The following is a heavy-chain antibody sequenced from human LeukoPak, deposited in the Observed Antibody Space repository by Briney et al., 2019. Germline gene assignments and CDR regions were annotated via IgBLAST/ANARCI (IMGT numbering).Heavy chain of an antibody. CDR1: GHTFTSYG. Sequence: GASVKVSCKASGHTFTSYGISWVRQAPGQGLEWMGWISAYNGNTNYAQKLQGRVTMTTDTSTNTAYMELRSLRSDDTAVYHCARITGYSYGMDVWGQGTTVTVSS. CDR2: ISAYNGNT. J-gene: IGHJ6*02. V-gene: IGHV1-18*01. CDR3: ARITGYSYGMDV. D-gene: IGHD5-18*01.